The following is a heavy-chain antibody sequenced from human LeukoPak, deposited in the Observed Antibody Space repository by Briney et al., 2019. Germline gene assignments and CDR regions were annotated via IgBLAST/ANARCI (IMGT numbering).Heavy chain of an antibody. CDR2: IFYSGST. CDR3: ARHGSGYCFFDY. CDR1: GGSIRSFY. Sequence: SEPLSLTCTVSGGSIRSFYWSWIRQPPGKGLEWIGYIFYSGSTNYNPSLKSRVTISVDTSKNQFSLRLSSVTAADTAVYYCARHGSGYCFFDYWGQGTLVTVSS. V-gene: IGHV4-59*08. D-gene: IGHD3-3*01. J-gene: IGHJ4*02.